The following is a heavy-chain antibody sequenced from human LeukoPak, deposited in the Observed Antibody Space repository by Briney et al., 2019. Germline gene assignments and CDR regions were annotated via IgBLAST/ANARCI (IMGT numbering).Heavy chain of an antibody. CDR1: GGSISSSSYY. J-gene: IGHJ4*02. CDR2: IYYSGST. Sequence: PSETLSLTCTVSGGSISSSSYYWGWIRQPPGKGLEWIGSIYYSGSTYYNPSLKSRVTISLDTSKNQFSLKLRSVTAADTAVYYCARDKKLEVVNYFDYWGQGTLVTVSS. D-gene: IGHD3-22*01. CDR3: ARDKKLEVVNYFDY. V-gene: IGHV4-39*07.